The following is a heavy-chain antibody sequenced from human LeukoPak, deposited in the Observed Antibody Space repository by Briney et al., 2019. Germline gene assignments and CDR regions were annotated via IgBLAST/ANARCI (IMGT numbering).Heavy chain of an antibody. CDR3: ARVRTAYCGGDCSKRSYYYGMDV. Sequence: GGSLRLSCAASGFTFSSYAMSWVRQAPGKGLEWVAVISYDGSNKYYADSVKGRFTISRDNSKNTLFLQMNSLRAEDTAVYYCARVRTAYCGGDCSKRSYYYGMDVWGQGTTVTVSS. J-gene: IGHJ6*02. V-gene: IGHV3-30*04. CDR1: GFTFSSYA. CDR2: ISYDGSNK. D-gene: IGHD2-21*02.